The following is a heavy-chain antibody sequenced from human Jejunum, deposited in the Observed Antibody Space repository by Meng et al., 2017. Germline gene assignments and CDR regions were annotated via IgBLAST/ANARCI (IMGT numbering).Heavy chain of an antibody. CDR2: IKGDGSQE. D-gene: IGHD3-3*01. V-gene: IGHV3-7*03. CDR1: GFSFSNSW. CDR3: SSDQSGH. Sequence: EVHLVGAGGGLVQPGGSLRLSCAASGFSFSNSWMNWVRQAPGNGLEWLASIKGDGSQEYYVDSVKGRFTISRDNVKNSLYLQMNSLRVADTATYYCSSDQSGHWGQGTLVTVSS. J-gene: IGHJ4*02.